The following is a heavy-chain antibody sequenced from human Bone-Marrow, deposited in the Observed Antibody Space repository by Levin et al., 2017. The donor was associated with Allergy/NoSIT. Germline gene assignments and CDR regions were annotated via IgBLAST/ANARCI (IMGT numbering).Heavy chain of an antibody. CDR2: ISSSSSYI. D-gene: IGHD6-6*01. J-gene: IGHJ6*02. V-gene: IGHV3-21*01. CDR3: ARDLSLYSSSSLVGYYGMDV. Sequence: GGSLRLSCAASGFTFSSYSMNWVRQAPGKGLEWVSSISSSSSYIYYADSVKGRFTISRDNAKNSLYLQMNSLRAEDTAVYYCARDLSLYSSSSLVGYYGMDVWGQGTTVTVSS. CDR1: GFTFSSYS.